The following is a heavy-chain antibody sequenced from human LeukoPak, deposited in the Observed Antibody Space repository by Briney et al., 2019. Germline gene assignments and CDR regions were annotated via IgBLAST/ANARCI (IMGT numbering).Heavy chain of an antibody. D-gene: IGHD3-3*01. CDR3: AKITGRFLEWLLPDDY. CDR1: GCTFSSYG. CDR2: ISYDGSNK. V-gene: IGHV3-30*18. J-gene: IGHJ4*02. Sequence: PGGSLRLSCAASGCTFSSYGMHWVRQAPGKGLEWVAVISYDGSNKYYADSVKGRFTISRDNSKNTLYLQMNSLRAEDTAVYYCAKITGRFLEWLLPDDYWGQGTLVTVSS.